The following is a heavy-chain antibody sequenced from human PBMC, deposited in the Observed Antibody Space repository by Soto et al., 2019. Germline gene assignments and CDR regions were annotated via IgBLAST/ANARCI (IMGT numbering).Heavy chain of an antibody. CDR1: GAAISSGGYS. CDR3: ASKRYYFDY. Sequence: SETLSLTYNVSGAAISSGGYSWSWIRQPPGKGLEWIGYIYHSGSTYYNPSLKSRITISVDRSKNQFSLKLSPVTAADTAVYYCASKRYYFDYWGQGTLVTVSS. J-gene: IGHJ4*02. V-gene: IGHV4-30-2*01. CDR2: IYHSGST.